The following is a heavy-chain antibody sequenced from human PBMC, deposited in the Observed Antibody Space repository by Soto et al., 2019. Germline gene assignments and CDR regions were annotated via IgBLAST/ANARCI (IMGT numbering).Heavy chain of an antibody. Sequence: SETLSLTCTVSGGSISSSSYYWGWIRQPPGKGLEWIGSIYYSGSTYYNPSLKSRVTISVDTSKNQFSLKLSSVTAADTAVYYCASAYFDWLGSMFDPWGQGTLVTVSS. CDR2: IYYSGST. CDR1: GGSISSSSYY. CDR3: ASAYFDWLGSMFDP. J-gene: IGHJ5*02. V-gene: IGHV4-39*01. D-gene: IGHD3-9*01.